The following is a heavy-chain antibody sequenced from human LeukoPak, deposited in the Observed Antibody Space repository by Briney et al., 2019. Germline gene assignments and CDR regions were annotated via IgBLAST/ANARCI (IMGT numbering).Heavy chain of an antibody. V-gene: IGHV1-2*02. CDR1: GYTFTGYY. D-gene: IGHD6-6*01. CDR2: INPNSGGT. CDR3: AGLAARPYYYYMDV. J-gene: IGHJ6*03. Sequence: ASVKVSCKASGYTFTGYYMHWVRQAPGQGLEWMGWINPNSGGTNYAQKFQGKVTITADKSTSTAYMELSSLRSEDTAVYYCAGLAARPYYYYMDVWGKGTTVTVSS.